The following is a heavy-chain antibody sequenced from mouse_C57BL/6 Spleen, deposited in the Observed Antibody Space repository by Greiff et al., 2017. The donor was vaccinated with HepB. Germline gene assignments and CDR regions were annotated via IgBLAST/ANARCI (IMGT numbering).Heavy chain of an antibody. J-gene: IGHJ2*01. V-gene: IGHV1-80*01. CDR3: ARDGATVPDY. Sequence: QVQLKESGAELVKPGASVKISCKASGYAFSSYWMNWVKQRPGKGLEWIGQIYPGDGDTNYNGKFKGKATLTADKSSSTAYMQLSSLTSEDSAVYFCARDGATVPDYWGQGTTLTVSS. CDR2: IYPGDGDT. CDR1: GYAFSSYW. D-gene: IGHD1-1*01.